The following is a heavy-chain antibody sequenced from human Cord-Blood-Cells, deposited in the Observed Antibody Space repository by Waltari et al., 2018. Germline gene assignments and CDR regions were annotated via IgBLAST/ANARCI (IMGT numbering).Heavy chain of an antibody. V-gene: IGHV1-69*12. D-gene: IGHD6-13*01. CDR2: IIPIFGTA. J-gene: IGHJ4*02. CDR3: AREIAAAGTGSYFDY. Sequence: QVQLVQSGAEVTQPESSVKVSCKASGGTVRTYALSCVRPAPGQGLEWMGGIIPIFGTANYAQKFQGRVTITADEFTSTAYMELSSLRSEDTAVYYCAREIAAAGTGSYFDYWGQGTLVTVSS. CDR1: GGTVRTYA.